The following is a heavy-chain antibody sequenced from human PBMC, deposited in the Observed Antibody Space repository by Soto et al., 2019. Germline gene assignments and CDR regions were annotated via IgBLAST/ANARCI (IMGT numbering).Heavy chain of an antibody. Sequence: PGGSLRLSCAASGFTFSNAWMNWVRQAPGKGLEWVGRIKSKTDGGTTDYAAPVKGRFTISRDDSKNTLYLQMNSLKTEDTAVYYCTTWIYRSGTYFDYWGQGTLVTVSS. V-gene: IGHV3-15*07. CDR2: IKSKTDGGTT. CDR3: TTWIYRSGTYFDY. D-gene: IGHD3-10*01. CDR1: GFTFSNAW. J-gene: IGHJ4*02.